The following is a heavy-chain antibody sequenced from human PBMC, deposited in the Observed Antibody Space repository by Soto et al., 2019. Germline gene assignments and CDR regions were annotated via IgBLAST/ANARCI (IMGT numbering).Heavy chain of an antibody. CDR1: GYTFTSYG. Sequence: ASVKVSCKASGYTFTSYGITWVRRAPGEGLEWLGWISAHNGLTKYAVKVQDRVTMTTDTSTNTAYMELRGLTSDDTALYFCARDHDLMIIPSHPSDFWGQ. J-gene: IGHJ5*01. D-gene: IGHD3-3*01. V-gene: IGHV1-18*01. CDR3: ARDHDLMIIPSHPSDF. CDR2: ISAHNGLT.